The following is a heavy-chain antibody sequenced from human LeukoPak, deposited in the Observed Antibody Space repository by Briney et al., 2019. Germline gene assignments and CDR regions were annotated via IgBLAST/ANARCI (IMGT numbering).Heavy chain of an antibody. CDR2: INPDGNKK. D-gene: IGHD5-18*01. J-gene: IGHJ4*02. CDR3: ARDLAYSRLDY. CDR1: GLTFSSSW. V-gene: IGHV3-7*01. Sequence: GGSLRLSCAVSGLTFSSSWMDWVRQVPGKGLEWVASINPDGNKKYSADSVKGRFTISRDNAENSLYLQMNSLRVEDTAFYYCARDLAYSRLDYWGQGMLVTVSS.